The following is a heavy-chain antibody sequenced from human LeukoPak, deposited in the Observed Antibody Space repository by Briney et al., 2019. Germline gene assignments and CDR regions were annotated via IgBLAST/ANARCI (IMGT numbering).Heavy chain of an antibody. CDR1: GFTLSTYI. CDR2: ISSSGSTI. V-gene: IGHV3-48*04. D-gene: IGHD3-10*02. Sequence: GGSLRLSCAASGFTLSTYIMNWVRQAPGKGLEWVSYISSSGSTIYYADSVKGRFTISRDNAKNSLYLQMNSLRAEDTAVYYCAELGITMIGGVWGKGTTVTISS. CDR3: AELGITMIGGV. J-gene: IGHJ6*04.